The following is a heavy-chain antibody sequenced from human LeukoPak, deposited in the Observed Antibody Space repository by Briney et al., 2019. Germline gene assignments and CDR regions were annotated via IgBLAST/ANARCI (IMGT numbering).Heavy chain of an antibody. CDR1: GGSISSGGYY. CDR2: IYYSGST. J-gene: IGHJ4*02. D-gene: IGHD1-14*01. V-gene: IGHV4-31*03. Sequence: SETLSLTCTVSGGSISSGGYYWSWIRQHPGKGLEWIGYIYYSGSTYYNPSLKSRVTISVDTSKNQFSLKLSSVTAADTAVYYCARNPESYYFDYWGQGTLVTVSS. CDR3: ARNPESYYFDY.